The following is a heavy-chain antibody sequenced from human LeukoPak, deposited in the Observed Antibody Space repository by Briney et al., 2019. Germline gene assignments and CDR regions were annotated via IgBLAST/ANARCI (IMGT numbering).Heavy chain of an antibody. CDR3: AREKYSSSYFDY. V-gene: IGHV4-34*01. D-gene: IGHD6-6*01. Sequence: SETLSLTCAVYGGSFSGYYWSWIRQPPGKGLEWIGEINHSGSTNYNSSLKSRVTISVDTSKNQFSLKLSSVTAADTAVYYCAREKYSSSYFDYWGQGTLVTVSS. CDR1: GGSFSGYY. CDR2: INHSGST. J-gene: IGHJ4*02.